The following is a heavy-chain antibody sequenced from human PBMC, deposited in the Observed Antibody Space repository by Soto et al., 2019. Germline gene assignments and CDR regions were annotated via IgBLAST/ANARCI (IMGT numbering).Heavy chain of an antibody. V-gene: IGHV3-33*06. J-gene: IGHJ6*02. CDR2: MSYDGSHE. CDR3: AKGSVLRVVEAPLAILGGVDV. Sequence: GGSLRLSCVASGFTFSSYGMHWVRQAPGKGLEWVAVMSYDGSHEYYADSVRGRFTISRDNSKTILYLQMNSLRLEDTAVYYCAKGSVLRVVEAPLAILGGVDVWGQGAMVTVSS. D-gene: IGHD2-8*01. CDR1: GFTFSSYG.